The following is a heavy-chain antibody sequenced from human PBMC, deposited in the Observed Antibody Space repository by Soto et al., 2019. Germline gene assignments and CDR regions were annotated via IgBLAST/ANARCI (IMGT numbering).Heavy chain of an antibody. CDR3: ARPSYDFWSGYSGFPTGQLYYYGMDV. Sequence: PGESLKISCKGSGYSFTSYWISWVRQMPGKGLEWMGRIDPSDSYTNYSPSFQGHVTISADKSISTAYLQWSSLKASDTAMYYCARPSYDFWSGYSGFPTGQLYYYGMDVWGPGTTVTVSS. V-gene: IGHV5-10-1*01. J-gene: IGHJ6*02. D-gene: IGHD3-3*01. CDR2: IDPSDSYT. CDR1: GYSFTSYW.